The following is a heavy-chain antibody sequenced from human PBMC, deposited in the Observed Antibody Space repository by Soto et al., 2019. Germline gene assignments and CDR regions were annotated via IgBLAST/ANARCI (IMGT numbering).Heavy chain of an antibody. Sequence: PGESLKISCEGAGYSFSNYWITWVRQMPGKGLEWMGRIDPSDSYTIHNPSFQGHVIISVDKSISTAYLQWSSLKASDTAMYYCARRSSDYGAKGAFDIWGQGTMVTVSS. CDR2: IDPSDSYT. J-gene: IGHJ3*02. CDR3: ARRSSDYGAKGAFDI. CDR1: GYSFSNYW. D-gene: IGHD4-17*01. V-gene: IGHV5-10-1*01.